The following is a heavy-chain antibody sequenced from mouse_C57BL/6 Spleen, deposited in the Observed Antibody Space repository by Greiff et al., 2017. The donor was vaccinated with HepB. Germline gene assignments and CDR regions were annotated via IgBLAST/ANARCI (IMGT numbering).Heavy chain of an antibody. CDR3: ARGGSSSCDY. Sequence: VQLQESGPELVKPGASVKISCKASGYAFSSSWMNWVKQRPGTGLEWIGRIYPGDGDTNYNGKFKGKATLTADKSSSTAYMQLSSLTSEDSAVYFCARGGSSSCDYWGQGTTLTVSS. V-gene: IGHV1-82*01. J-gene: IGHJ2*01. CDR2: IYPGDGDT. D-gene: IGHD1-1*01. CDR1: GYAFSSSW.